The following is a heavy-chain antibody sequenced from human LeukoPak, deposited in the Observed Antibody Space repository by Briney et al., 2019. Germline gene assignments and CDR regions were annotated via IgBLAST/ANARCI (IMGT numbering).Heavy chain of an antibody. CDR3: AKDIGEQWFFDY. CDR2: MSGDGGSI. CDR1: GFTFDDYA. Sequence: GGSLRLSCAASGFTFDDYAMHWVRQTPGKGLEWVSLMSGDGGSIYYADSVKGRFTISRDSSRNSLYLQMNSLRTEYTALYYCAKDIGEQWFFDYWGQGTLVTVSS. J-gene: IGHJ4*02. V-gene: IGHV3-43*02. D-gene: IGHD3-10*01.